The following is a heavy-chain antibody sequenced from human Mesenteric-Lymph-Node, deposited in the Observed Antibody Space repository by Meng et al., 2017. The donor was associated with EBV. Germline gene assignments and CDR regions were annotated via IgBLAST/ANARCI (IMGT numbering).Heavy chain of an antibody. Sequence: QPQLQESGPGLGKPSGTLSLTGIVPGGSISSSSYYWGWIRQPPGKGLEWIGSIYYSGSTYYNPSLKSRVTISVDTSKNQFSLKLSSVTAADTAVYYCARGQWSSSWYFLDYWGQGTLVTVSS. J-gene: IGHJ4*02. CDR1: GGSISSSSYY. CDR3: ARGQWSSSWYFLDY. V-gene: IGHV4-39*07. D-gene: IGHD6-13*01. CDR2: IYYSGST.